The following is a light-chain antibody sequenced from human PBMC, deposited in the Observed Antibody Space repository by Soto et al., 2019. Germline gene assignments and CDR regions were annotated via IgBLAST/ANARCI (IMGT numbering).Light chain of an antibody. CDR1: KNDIGVYDF. V-gene: IGLV2-8*01. J-gene: IGLJ1*01. CDR2: EVV. Sequence: VLTQSPSASGSPGQSVTISCTGTKNDIGVYDFVSWYQHHPGKAPRLIIYEVVQRPSGVPDRFSGSKSGNTASLTVSGLQAADEADYFCKSYAGSNTYVFGSGTKVTVL. CDR3: KSYAGSNTYV.